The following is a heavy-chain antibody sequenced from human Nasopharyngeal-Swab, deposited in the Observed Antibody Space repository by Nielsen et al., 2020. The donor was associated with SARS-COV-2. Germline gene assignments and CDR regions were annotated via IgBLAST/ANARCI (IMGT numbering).Heavy chain of an antibody. CDR3: ARGFLRSLGGSYYYYGMDV. V-gene: IGHV1-8*01. Sequence: ASVKVSCKAAGDTFTSDDINWVRQATGQGLEWMGWMNPNRGNTGYAQKFQGRVTMTRNTSISTAYMELSSLRSEDTAVYYCARGFLRSLGGSYYYYGMDVWGHGTTVPVSS. D-gene: IGHD2/OR15-2a*01. CDR2: MNPNRGNT. J-gene: IGHJ6*02. CDR1: GDTFTSDD.